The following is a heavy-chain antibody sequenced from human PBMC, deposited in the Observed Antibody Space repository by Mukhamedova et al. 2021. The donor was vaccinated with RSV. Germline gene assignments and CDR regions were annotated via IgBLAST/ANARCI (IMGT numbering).Heavy chain of an antibody. CDR3: ITDPGDWGAQ. CDR2: IKSKTDGGTT. J-gene: IGHJ4*02. V-gene: IGHV3-15*01. Sequence: GKGLAWVGRIKSKTDGGTTDYAAPVKGRFTISRDDSENMLFLQMNSLKTEDTAVYYCITDPGDWGAQWGQGTLVTVSS. D-gene: IGHD3/OR15-3a*01.